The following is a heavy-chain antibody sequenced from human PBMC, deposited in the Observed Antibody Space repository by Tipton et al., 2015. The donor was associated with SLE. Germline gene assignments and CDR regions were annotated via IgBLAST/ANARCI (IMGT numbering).Heavy chain of an antibody. J-gene: IGHJ4*02. CDR2: IYHGGST. CDR1: GYSISSGYY. Sequence: TLSLTCAVSGYSISSGYYWGWIRQPPGKGLEWIGSIYHGGSTYYNPSLKSRVTISVDTSKNQFSLKLSSVTAADTAVYYCARDGFDYWGQGTLVTVSS. CDR3: ARDGFDY. V-gene: IGHV4-38-2*02.